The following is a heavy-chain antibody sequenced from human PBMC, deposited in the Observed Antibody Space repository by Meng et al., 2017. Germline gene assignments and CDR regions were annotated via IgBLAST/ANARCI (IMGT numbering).Heavy chain of an antibody. J-gene: IGHJ4*02. Sequence: GQLQEWGAGLLTPSETLSLTGAVYGGSFSGYYWSWIRQPPGKGLEWIGEINHSGSTNYNPSLKSRVTISVDTSKNQFSLKLSSVTAADTAVYYCARRGIAARPFYYWGQGTLVTVSS. D-gene: IGHD6-6*01. CDR2: INHSGST. CDR3: ARRGIAARPFYY. CDR1: GGSFSGYY. V-gene: IGHV4-34*01.